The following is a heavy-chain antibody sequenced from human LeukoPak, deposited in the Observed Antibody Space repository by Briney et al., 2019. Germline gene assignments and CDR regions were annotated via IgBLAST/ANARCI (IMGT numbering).Heavy chain of an antibody. CDR3: AAGIVATTRTVFDY. V-gene: IGHV3-11*01. Sequence: GGSLRLSCAASGFTFSDYYMSWIRQAPGEGLEWVSYISSSGSTIYYADSVKGRFTISRDNAKNSLYLQMNSLRAEDTAVYYCAAGIVATTRTVFDYWGQGTLVTVSS. J-gene: IGHJ4*02. CDR2: ISSSGSTI. D-gene: IGHD5-12*01. CDR1: GFTFSDYY.